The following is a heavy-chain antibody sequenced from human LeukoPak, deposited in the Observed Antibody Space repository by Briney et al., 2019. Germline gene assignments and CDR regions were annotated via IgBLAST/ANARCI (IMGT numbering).Heavy chain of an antibody. D-gene: IGHD1-26*01. Sequence: GGSLRLSCAVSGFTISSHGMHWVRQAPGKGPEWVAMIAYHGNTEYYGDSVKGRFTISRDNSKNTLYLQMDSLRSEDTAVYYCAIEGIVGASNSFDYWGQGTLVTVSS. J-gene: IGHJ4*02. CDR2: IAYHGNTE. CDR3: AIEGIVGASNSFDY. CDR1: GFTISSHG. V-gene: IGHV3-30*03.